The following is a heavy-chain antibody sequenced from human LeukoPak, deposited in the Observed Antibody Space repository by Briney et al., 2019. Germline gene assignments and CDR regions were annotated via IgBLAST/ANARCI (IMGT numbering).Heavy chain of an antibody. CDR1: GFTFSNYA. CDR3: AKDLFPNYYDSSGYYMVAFDT. D-gene: IGHD3-22*01. V-gene: IGHV3-23*01. Sequence: PGGSLRLSCAASGFTFSNYAMSWVRQAPGKGLEWVSGISGSGGSTYYADPVKGRFTISRDNSKNTLYLQMNSLRAEDTAVYYCAKDLFPNYYDSSGYYMVAFDTWGPGTMVTVSS. CDR2: ISGSGGST. J-gene: IGHJ3*02.